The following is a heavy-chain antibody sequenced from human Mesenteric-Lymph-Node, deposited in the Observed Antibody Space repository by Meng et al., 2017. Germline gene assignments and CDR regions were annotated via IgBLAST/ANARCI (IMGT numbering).Heavy chain of an antibody. D-gene: IGHD1-1*01. CDR2: IYWDDDK. J-gene: IGHJ4*02. CDR1: GFSPATAGVG. V-gene: IGHV2-5*02. CDR3: IHRRTTGTTF. Sequence: QITLKESGPTLVEPTQTLTLPCTFSGFSPATAGVGVGWIRQPPGKALEWLALIYWDDDKGYSPSLKSRLTISKDTSKNQVVLTMTNMDPVDTATYYCIHRRTTGTTFWGQGTLVTVSS.